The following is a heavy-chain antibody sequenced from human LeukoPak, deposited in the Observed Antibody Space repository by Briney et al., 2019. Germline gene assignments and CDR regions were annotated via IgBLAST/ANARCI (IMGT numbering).Heavy chain of an antibody. D-gene: IGHD3-22*01. Sequence: TGGSLRLSCAASGFTVSSNYMSWVRQAPGKGLEWVSVIYSGGSTYYADSVKGRFTVPRDNSKNTLYLQMNSLRAEDTAVYYCARLTMIGFFDYWGQGTLVTVSS. CDR2: IYSGGST. CDR1: GFTVSSNY. V-gene: IGHV3-53*01. CDR3: ARLTMIGFFDY. J-gene: IGHJ4*02.